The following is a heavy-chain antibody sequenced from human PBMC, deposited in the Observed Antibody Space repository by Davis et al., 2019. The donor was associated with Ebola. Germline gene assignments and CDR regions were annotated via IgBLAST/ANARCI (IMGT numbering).Heavy chain of an antibody. Sequence: GESLKISCAASGFTFDDYAMHWVRQAPGKGLVWVSSINPDGRTTTYADFVKGRFTISRENAKNSLYLQMNSLRAEDTAVYYCARDLGITMVQGVPYYYYYGMDVWGQGTTVTVSS. CDR2: INPDGRTT. D-gene: IGHD3-10*01. CDR1: GFTFDDYA. V-gene: IGHV3-20*04. CDR3: ARDLGITMVQGVPYYYYYGMDV. J-gene: IGHJ6*02.